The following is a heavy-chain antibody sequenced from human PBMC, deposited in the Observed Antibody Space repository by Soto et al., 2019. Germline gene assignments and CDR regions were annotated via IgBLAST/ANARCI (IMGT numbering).Heavy chain of an antibody. D-gene: IGHD3-10*01. CDR3: ASGRPYYYGSGSPFHFDY. CDR1: GFKFYHYG. J-gene: IGHJ4*02. V-gene: IGHV3-30*03. Sequence: GASLRLSCAASGFKFYHYGMHWVRQAPGKGLEWVAVISYDGSNKYYADSVKGRFTISRDNSKNTLYLQMNSLRAEDTAAYYCASGRPYYYGSGSPFHFDYWGQGTLVTVSS. CDR2: ISYDGSNK.